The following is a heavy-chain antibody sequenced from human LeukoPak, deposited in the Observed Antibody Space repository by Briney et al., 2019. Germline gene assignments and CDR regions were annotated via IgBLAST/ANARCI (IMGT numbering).Heavy chain of an antibody. J-gene: IGHJ6*03. CDR1: GFTFIIYG. CDR3: AREQKYYYYMDV. CDR2: ISSDGTST. Sequence: GGSLRLSCAASGFTFIIYGMHWVRQAPGKGLEFVSGISSDGTSTYYASSVKGRFIISRDISKNMLYLQVGSLIAEDMAVYYCAREQKYYYYMDVWGKGTTVTVSS. V-gene: IGHV3-64*01. D-gene: IGHD6-6*01.